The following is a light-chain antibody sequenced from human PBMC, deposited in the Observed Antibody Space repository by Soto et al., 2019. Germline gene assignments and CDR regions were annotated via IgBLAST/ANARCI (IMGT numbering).Light chain of an antibody. CDR2: GDY. CDR1: PSNIGSNT. V-gene: IGLV1-44*01. Sequence: QSVLTQPPSASGSPGQRVTISCSGSPSNIGSNTVSWYQQFSGSAPSLIMYGDYRRPSGVPDRFSGSKSGASASLAISGLQPEDEAFFYCSSWDYSLGGHVVFGGGTKVTVL. J-gene: IGLJ2*01. CDR3: SSWDYSLGGHVV.